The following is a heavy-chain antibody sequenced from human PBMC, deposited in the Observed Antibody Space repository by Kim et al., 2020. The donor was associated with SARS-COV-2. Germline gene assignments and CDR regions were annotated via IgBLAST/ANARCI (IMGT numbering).Heavy chain of an antibody. Sequence: ASVKVSFKASGYTFTSYCLHWVRQALGQSLEWMGWIDVANTNTHYSENFQGRVTISRDTSATTVYIELSSLRSEDTAVYYCARDGRSVDYYFDYWGQGTLVTVSS. CDR3: ARDGRSVDYYFDY. CDR1: GYTFTSYC. J-gene: IGHJ4*02. V-gene: IGHV1-3*01. CDR2: IDVANTNT.